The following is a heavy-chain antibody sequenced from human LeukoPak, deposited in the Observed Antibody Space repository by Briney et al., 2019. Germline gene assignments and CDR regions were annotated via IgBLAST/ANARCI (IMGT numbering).Heavy chain of an antibody. J-gene: IGHJ4*02. D-gene: IGHD6-6*01. V-gene: IGHV4-4*07. CDR2: IYTSGST. CDR3: ARGRKSIAARPVRYYFDY. CDR1: GGSISRYY. Sequence: PSETLSLTCTVSGGSISRYYWSWIRQPAGEGLVWIGRIYTSGSTNYNPFLKSRVTLSVNTSKNQFSLKLSSVTDADTAVYYCARGRKSIAARPVRYYFDYGGQGNVAIVSS.